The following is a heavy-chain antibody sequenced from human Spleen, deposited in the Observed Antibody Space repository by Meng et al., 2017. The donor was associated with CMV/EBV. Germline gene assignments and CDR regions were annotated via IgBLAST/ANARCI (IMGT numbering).Heavy chain of an antibody. CDR3: ARDRVSAAAGDAFDI. D-gene: IGHD6-13*01. Sequence: ASVPVSCKASRYTFTNYGISWVRQAPGQGLEWMGWISAYNGNTNYAQKLQGRVPMTTDTSTSTAYMELSSLRSEDTAVYYCARDRVSAAAGDAFDIWGQGTMVTVSS. CDR2: ISAYNGNT. J-gene: IGHJ3*02. V-gene: IGHV1-18*01. CDR1: RYTFTNYG.